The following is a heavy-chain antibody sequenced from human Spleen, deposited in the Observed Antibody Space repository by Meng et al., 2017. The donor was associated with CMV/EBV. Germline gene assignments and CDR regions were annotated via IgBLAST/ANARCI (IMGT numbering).Heavy chain of an antibody. J-gene: IGHJ4*02. V-gene: IGHV3-30*04. CDR2: ISFNGNKK. Sequence: FTFNTYALHWVRQAPGKGLEWAAVISFNGNKKYCADSMKGRFTISRDNSKNTLYLQMNSLRPEDTAVYFCARDLQAAAYSTGWSSYWGQGILVTVSS. D-gene: IGHD6-19*01. CDR3: ARDLQAAAYSTGWSSY. CDR1: FTFNTYA.